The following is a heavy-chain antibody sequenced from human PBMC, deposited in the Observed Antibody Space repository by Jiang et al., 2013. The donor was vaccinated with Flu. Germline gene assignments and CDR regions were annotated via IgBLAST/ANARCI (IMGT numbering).Heavy chain of an antibody. V-gene: IGHV1-69*10. D-gene: IGHD3-10*01. CDR2: IIPILGIA. Sequence: SGAEVKKPGSSVKVSCKASGGTFSSYAISWVRQAPGQGLEWMGGIIPILGIANYAQKFQGRVTITADKSTSTAYMELSSLRSEDTAVYYCARDSAIGSGDLAFDPWGQGTRGHRLL. J-gene: IGHJ5*02. CDR3: ARDSAIGSGDLAFDP. CDR1: GGTFSSYA.